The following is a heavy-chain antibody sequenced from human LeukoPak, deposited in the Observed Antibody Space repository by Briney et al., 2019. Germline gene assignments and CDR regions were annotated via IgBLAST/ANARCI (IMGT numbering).Heavy chain of an antibody. CDR2: INPNSGGT. D-gene: IGHD2-21*02. CDR3: ARAAYCGGDCYSAFFGYYYYGMDV. Sequence: ASVKVSCKASGSTFTGYYMHWVRQAPGQGLEWMGWINPNSGGTNYAQKFQGRVTMTRDTSISTAYMELSRLRSDDTAVYYCARAAYCGGDCYSAFFGYYYYGMDVWGQGTTVTVSS. V-gene: IGHV1-2*02. CDR1: GSTFTGYY. J-gene: IGHJ6*02.